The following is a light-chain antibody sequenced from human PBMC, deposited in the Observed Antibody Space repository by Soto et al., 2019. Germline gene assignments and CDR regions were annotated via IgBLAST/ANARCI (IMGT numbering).Light chain of an antibody. J-gene: IGKJ3*01. CDR1: QDIRTS. CDR3: QHYNNLPPFT. CDR2: GAS. V-gene: IGKV1-33*01. Sequence: DIQMTQSPSSLSASVGARVTITCQASQDIRTSLSWFQQKPGRAPKLLIDGASYLETGVPSRFRGSVSGTDFTFTISSLQPEDIATYYCQHYNNLPPFTFGPGTKVDIK.